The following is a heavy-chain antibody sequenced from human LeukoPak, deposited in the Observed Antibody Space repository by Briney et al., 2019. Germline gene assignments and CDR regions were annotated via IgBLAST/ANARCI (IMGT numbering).Heavy chain of an antibody. J-gene: IGHJ3*02. CDR2: ISYDGSNK. CDR3: ARDSKYAFDI. CDR1: GFTFSSYA. Sequence: GGSLRLSYAASGFTFSSYAMHWVRQAPGKGLEWVAVISYDGSNKYYADSVKGRFTISRDNSKNTLYLQMNSLRAEDTAVYYCARDSKYAFDIWGQGTMVTVSS. V-gene: IGHV3-30-3*01.